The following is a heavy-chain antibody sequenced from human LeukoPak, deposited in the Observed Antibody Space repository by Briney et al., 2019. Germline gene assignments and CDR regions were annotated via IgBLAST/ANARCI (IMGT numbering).Heavy chain of an antibody. CDR1: GFTFSRNA. V-gene: IGHV3-30*02. D-gene: IGHD3-10*01. CDR3: AKDGSWACTD. CDR2: IAHHGSNK. J-gene: IGHJ4*02. Sequence: GGSLRLSCAASGFTFSRNAIHWVRQGPGKGLEWVSYIAHHGSNKYYADSVKGRFTISRDNSKRTLYLQMNSLRADDTAVYYCAKDGSWACTDWGQGTLVTVSS.